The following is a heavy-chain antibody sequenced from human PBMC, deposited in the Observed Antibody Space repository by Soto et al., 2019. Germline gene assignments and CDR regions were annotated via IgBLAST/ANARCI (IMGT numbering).Heavy chain of an antibody. CDR3: ARHEQLWSGFHMDV. CDR2: IYYSGST. V-gene: IGHV4-59*08. D-gene: IGHD5-18*01. J-gene: IGHJ6*03. Sequence: SETLSLTCTVSGGSISSYYWSWIRQPPGKGLEWIGYIYYSGSTNYNPSLKSRVTISVDTSKNQFSLKLSSVTAADTAVYYCARHEQLWSGFHMDVWGKGTTVTVSS. CDR1: GGSISSYY.